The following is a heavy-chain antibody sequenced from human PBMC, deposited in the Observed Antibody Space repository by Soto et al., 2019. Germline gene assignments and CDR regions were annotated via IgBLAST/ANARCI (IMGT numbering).Heavy chain of an antibody. CDR3: AREPFGGVFDY. V-gene: IGHV4-31*03. D-gene: IGHD3-16*01. CDR1: GGSISSGGYY. CDR2: IYYSGST. Sequence: QVQLQESGPGLVKPSQTLSLTCTVSGGSISSGGYYWSWIRQHPGKGLEWIGYIYYSGSTYYNPSPKSRVTRSVDTTKNQFSLKLSSVTAAGTAVYYCAREPFGGVFDYWGQGTLVTVSS. J-gene: IGHJ4*02.